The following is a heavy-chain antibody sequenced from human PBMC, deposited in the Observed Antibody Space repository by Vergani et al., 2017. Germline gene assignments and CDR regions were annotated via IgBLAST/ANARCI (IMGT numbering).Heavy chain of an antibody. V-gene: IGHV3-23*01. CDR2: ISGSGGST. D-gene: IGHD6-13*01. CDR1: GFTFSSYA. Sequence: EVQLLESGGGLVQPGGSLRLSCAASGFTFSSYAMSWVRQAPGKGLEWVSAISGSGGSTYYADSVKGRFTISRDNSKNTLYLQMNSLRAEDTAVYYCAKDGGRGIAAARGAFDIWGQGTTVTVSS. J-gene: IGHJ3*02. CDR3: AKDGGRGIAAARGAFDI.